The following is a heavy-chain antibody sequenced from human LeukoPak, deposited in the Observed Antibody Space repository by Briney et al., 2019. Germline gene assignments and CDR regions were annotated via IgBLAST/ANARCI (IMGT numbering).Heavy chain of an antibody. V-gene: IGHV3-23*01. Sequence: GGSLRLSCAASGFTFSSYGMSWVRQAPGKGLEWVSAISGSGGTTYYADSVKGRFTISRDNAKNSLYLQMNSLRAEDTALYYCAKDIWRGYYYDSSGYYSAFDIWGQGTMVTVSS. CDR1: GFTFSSYG. CDR2: ISGSGGTT. J-gene: IGHJ3*02. D-gene: IGHD3-22*01. CDR3: AKDIWRGYYYDSSGYYSAFDI.